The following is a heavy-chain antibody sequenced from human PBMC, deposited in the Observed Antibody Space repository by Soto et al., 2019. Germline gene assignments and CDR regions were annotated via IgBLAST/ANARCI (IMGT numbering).Heavy chain of an antibody. Sequence: QITLKESGPTLVEPTQTLTLTCTVSGFSLRSTGVGVGWIRQPPGKALEWLAVTYWDDDERYSPSLQNRLTITKDTSNNQVVLTMTNMHPVDTATYYCVLRSYSSGCTAFDYWGQVTLVTVSS. V-gene: IGHV2-5*02. D-gene: IGHD6-19*01. CDR2: TYWDDDE. J-gene: IGHJ4*02. CDR1: GFSLRSTGVG. CDR3: VLRSYSSGCTAFDY.